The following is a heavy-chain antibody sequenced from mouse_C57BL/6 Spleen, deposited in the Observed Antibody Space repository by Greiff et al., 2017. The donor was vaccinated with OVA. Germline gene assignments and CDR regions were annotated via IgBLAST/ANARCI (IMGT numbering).Heavy chain of an antibody. CDR1: GYTFTSYW. D-gene: IGHD3-3*01. J-gene: IGHJ1*03. CDR3: ARKGRSVFDV. CDR2: IDPSDSYT. Sequence: QVQLQQPGAELVMPGASVKLSCKASGYTFTSYWMHWVKQRPGQGLEWIGEIDPSDSYTNYNQKFKGKSTLTVDKSSSTAYMQLSSLTSEDSAVYYCARKGRSVFDVWGTGTTVTVSS. V-gene: IGHV1-69*01.